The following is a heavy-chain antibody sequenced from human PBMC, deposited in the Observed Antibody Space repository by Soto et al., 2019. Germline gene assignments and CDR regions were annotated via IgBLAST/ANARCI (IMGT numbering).Heavy chain of an antibody. CDR1: CDSISSSVW. CDR2: VFHTGDT. V-gene: IGHV4-4*02. J-gene: IGHJ4*02. CDR3: ARKAWVRFDY. D-gene: IGHD7-27*01. Sequence: PSETLSLTCAVSCDSISSSVWWTWVRQPPGKGLEWIGEVFHTGDTYFNPSLRSRVATSVDKSTNEFSLKVTSVTAADTAIYYCARKAWVRFDYWGQGALVTVSS.